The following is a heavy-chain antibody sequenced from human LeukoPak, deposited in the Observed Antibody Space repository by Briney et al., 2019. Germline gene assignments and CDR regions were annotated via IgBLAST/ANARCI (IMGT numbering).Heavy chain of an antibody. CDR2: ISSSSSTI. V-gene: IGHV3-48*01. CDR1: GFTFSSYS. J-gene: IGHJ4*02. CDR3: AKTSSEGDY. Sequence: GGSLRLSCAASGFTFSSYSMNWVRQAPGKGLEWVSYISSSSSTIYYADSVKGRFTISRDNSKNTLYLQMNSLRAEDTAVYYCAKTSSEGDYWGQGTLVTVSS.